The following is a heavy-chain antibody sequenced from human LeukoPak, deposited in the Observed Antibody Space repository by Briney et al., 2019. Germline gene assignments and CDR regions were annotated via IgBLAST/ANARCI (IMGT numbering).Heavy chain of an antibody. CDR2: INSDGSST. V-gene: IGHV3-74*01. CDR3: ARQYSGDSRSPFFDY. Sequence: GGSLRLSCAASGFTFSSSWMHWVRQAPEKGLVWVSRINSDGSSTSYADSVKGRFTISRDNAKNTLFLQMNSLRAEDTAVYYCARQYSGDSRSPFFDYWGQGTLVTVSS. J-gene: IGHJ4*02. CDR1: GFTFSSSW. D-gene: IGHD5-18*01.